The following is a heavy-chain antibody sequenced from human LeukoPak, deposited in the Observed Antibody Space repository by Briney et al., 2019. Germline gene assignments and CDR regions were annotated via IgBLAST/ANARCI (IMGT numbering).Heavy chain of an antibody. CDR2: INPNSGGT. CDR1: GYTFTGYY. J-gene: IGHJ4*02. CDR3: ALPARGYYDSSGYYYVPNFDY. D-gene: IGHD3-22*01. Sequence: ASVKVSCKASGYTFTGYYMHWVRQAPGQGLEWMGWINPNSGGTNYAQKFQGRVTMTRDTSISTAYVELSRLRSDDTAVYYCALPARGYYDSSGYYYVPNFDYWGQGTLVTVSS. V-gene: IGHV1-2*02.